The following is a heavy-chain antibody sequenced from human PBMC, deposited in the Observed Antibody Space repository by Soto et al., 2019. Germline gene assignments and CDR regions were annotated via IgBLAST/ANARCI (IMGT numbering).Heavy chain of an antibody. CDR1: GYTFTSYG. D-gene: IGHD4-4*01. Sequence: QVQLVQSGAEVKKPGASVKVSCKASGYTFTSYGIIWVRQAPGQGLEWMGWISAYNGNTNYAQKLQGRVTMTTDTSTSTAYMELRSLRSDDTAVYYCARGLVRYSNYVLWLGAFDIWGQGTMVTVSS. J-gene: IGHJ3*02. CDR3: ARGLVRYSNYVLWLGAFDI. CDR2: ISAYNGNT. V-gene: IGHV1-18*01.